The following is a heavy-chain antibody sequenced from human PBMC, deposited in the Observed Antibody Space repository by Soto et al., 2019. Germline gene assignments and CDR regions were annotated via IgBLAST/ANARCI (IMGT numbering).Heavy chain of an antibody. CDR3: ARDLVREPPYYCGMDV. J-gene: IGHJ6*02. CDR2: IWYDGSNK. D-gene: IGHD3-10*01. CDR1: GFTFSSYG. Sequence: GGSLRLSCAASGFTFSSYGMHWVRQAPGKGLEWVAVIWYDGSNKYYADSVKGRFTISRDNSKNTLYLQMNSLRAEDTAVYYCARDLVREPPYYCGMDVWGQGTTVTVSS. V-gene: IGHV3-33*01.